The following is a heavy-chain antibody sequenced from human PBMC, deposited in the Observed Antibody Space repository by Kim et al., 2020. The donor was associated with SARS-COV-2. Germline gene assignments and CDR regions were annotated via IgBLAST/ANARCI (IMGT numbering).Heavy chain of an antibody. CDR2: INHSGST. J-gene: IGHJ3*02. D-gene: IGHD6-13*01. Sequence: SETLSLTCAVYGGSFSGYYWSWIRQPPGKGLEWIGEINHSGSTNYNPSLKSRVTISVGTSKTQFSLKLSSVTAADTAVYYCARGSIRWGYSSRADAFDIWGQGTMVTVSS. CDR1: GGSFSGYY. V-gene: IGHV4-34*01. CDR3: ARGSIRWGYSSRADAFDI.